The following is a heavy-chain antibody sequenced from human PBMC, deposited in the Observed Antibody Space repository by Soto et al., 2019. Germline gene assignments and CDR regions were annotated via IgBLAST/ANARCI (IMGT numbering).Heavy chain of an antibody. CDR2: IYYTGRT. CDR3: ARAPVVPAAIYPGGMDV. V-gene: IGHV4-59*01. Sequence: SETLSLTCTVSGGSLSSYYWSWIRQPPGKGLEWIGYIYYTGRTNYNPSLKSRVTISVDTSKYQFSLKLSSVAAADTSLYYCARAPVVPAAIYPGGMDVWGQGTTVTVSS. J-gene: IGHJ6*02. D-gene: IGHD2-2*02. CDR1: GGSLSSYY.